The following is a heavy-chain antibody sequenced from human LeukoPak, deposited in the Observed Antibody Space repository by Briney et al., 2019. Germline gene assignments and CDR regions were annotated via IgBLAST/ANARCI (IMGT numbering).Heavy chain of an antibody. J-gene: IGHJ4*02. V-gene: IGHV3-23*01. CDR1: GFIFSSYA. CDR3: ARVTVNFWSGLSY. D-gene: IGHD3-3*01. Sequence: PGGSLRLSCAASGFIFSSYAMNWVRQAPGKGLEWVSGISGSGGIPYYADSVNGRFTISRDNSKNTLYLQMSGLRADDTAVYYCARVTVNFWSGLSYWGQGALVTVSS. CDR2: ISGSGGIP.